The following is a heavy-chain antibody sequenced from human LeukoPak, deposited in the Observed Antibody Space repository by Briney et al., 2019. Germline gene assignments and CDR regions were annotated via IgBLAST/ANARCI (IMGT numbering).Heavy chain of an antibody. CDR1: GFTFSSYA. J-gene: IGHJ4*02. Sequence: GGSLRLSCAASGFTFSSYAMTWVRQAPGKGLEWVSSISSSSSYIYYADSVKGRFTISRDHAKNSLSLQMNSLRAEDTAVYYCARDVSSGYTYGFIDYWGLGTLVTVSS. V-gene: IGHV3-21*01. D-gene: IGHD5-18*01. CDR2: ISSSSSYI. CDR3: ARDVSSGYTYGFIDY.